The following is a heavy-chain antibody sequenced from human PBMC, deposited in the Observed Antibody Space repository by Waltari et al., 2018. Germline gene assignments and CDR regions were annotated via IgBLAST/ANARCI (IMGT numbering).Heavy chain of an antibody. V-gene: IGHV3-9*01. CDR3: AKEGSGYYGGSFDY. D-gene: IGHD3-22*01. CDR2: ITWNSGKV. J-gene: IGHJ4*02. Sequence: EVQLVESGGALVQPGRSLRLSCATSGFTYDDFAMHWVRQVPGKGLDWVAGITWNSGKVDYAGSVKGRFTISRDNAKNLLFLQMNSLRPEDTAMYFCAKEGSGYYGGSFDYWGQGTMVTVSS. CDR1: GFTYDDFA.